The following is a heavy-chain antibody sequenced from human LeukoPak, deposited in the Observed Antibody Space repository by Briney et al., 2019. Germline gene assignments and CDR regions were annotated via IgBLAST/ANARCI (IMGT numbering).Heavy chain of an antibody. D-gene: IGHD3-9*01. CDR1: GFTFSSYA. CDR3: AKDITIFLYYYYGMDV. CDR2: ISGSGGST. J-gene: IGHJ6*04. V-gene: IGHV3-23*01. Sequence: GGSLRLSCAASGFTFSSYAMNWVRQAPGKGLEWVSAISGSGGSTYYADSVKGRFTISRDNSKNTLYLQMNSLRAEDTAVYYCAKDITIFLYYYYGMDVWGKGTTVTVSS.